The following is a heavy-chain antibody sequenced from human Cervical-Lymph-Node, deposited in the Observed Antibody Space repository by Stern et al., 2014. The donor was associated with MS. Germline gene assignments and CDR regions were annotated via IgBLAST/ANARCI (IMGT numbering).Heavy chain of an antibody. Sequence: QVQLVESGGGVVQPGGTLRLSCAASGFTFSHFGMHWVRQAPRKGLELLAVISYDGSNNYYADSVKGRFTIYRDNSKKALYLQMNSLRVDDTAVYYCAKAFDTGSTPFDYWGQGSLVTVSP. CDR3: AKAFDTGSTPFDY. D-gene: IGHD2-8*02. CDR2: ISYDGSNN. J-gene: IGHJ4*02. CDR1: GFTFSHFG. V-gene: IGHV3-30*18.